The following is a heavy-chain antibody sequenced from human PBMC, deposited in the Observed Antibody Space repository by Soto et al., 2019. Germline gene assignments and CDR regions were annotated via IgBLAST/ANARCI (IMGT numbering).Heavy chain of an antibody. CDR1: GYTFTSYY. D-gene: IGHD3-10*01. CDR2: INPSGGST. J-gene: IGHJ6*02. Sequence: ASVKVSCKASGYTFTSYYMHWVRQAPGQGLEWMGRINPSGGSTSYAQKFQGRVTMTRDTSTSTVYMELGSLRSEDTAVYYCARGGVTMVRGVISDYYYDGMDVWGQGTTVTVSS. CDR3: ARGGVTMVRGVISDYYYDGMDV. V-gene: IGHV1-46*01.